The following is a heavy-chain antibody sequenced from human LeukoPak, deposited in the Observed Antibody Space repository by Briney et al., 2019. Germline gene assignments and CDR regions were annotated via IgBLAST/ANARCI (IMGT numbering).Heavy chain of an antibody. CDR2: INWNGGST. CDR3: ARASSPYCDYMDV. J-gene: IGHJ6*03. Sequence: SGGSLRLSCAASGFTFDDYGMSWVRQAPGKGLEWVSGINWNGGSTGYVDSVKGRFTISRDNAKNSLYMQMNSLRAEDTALYYCARASSPYCDYMDVWGKGTTVTVSS. CDR1: GFTFDDYG. V-gene: IGHV3-20*04.